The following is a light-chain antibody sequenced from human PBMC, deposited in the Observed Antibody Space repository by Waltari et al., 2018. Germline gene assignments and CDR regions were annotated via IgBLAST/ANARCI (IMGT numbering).Light chain of an antibody. V-gene: IGLV3-19*01. CDR3: SSRDTDGKHWL. CDR1: SLRLFY. Sequence: SYELTQEPDVSVALGQTVNITCRGDSLRLFYASWYQQAPRQAPRLVIYRKNDRPSGIPGRFSASYSGATSSLIITGAQTEDEGHYYCSSRDTDGKHWLFGGGTKVTV. CDR2: RKN. J-gene: IGLJ2*01.